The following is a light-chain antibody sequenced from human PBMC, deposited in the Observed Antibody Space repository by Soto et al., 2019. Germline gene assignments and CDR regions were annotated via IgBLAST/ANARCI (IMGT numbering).Light chain of an antibody. CDR2: GVS. CDR1: QPVNSGY. J-gene: IGKJ1*01. CDR3: QVYGSSPKT. V-gene: IGKV3-20*01. Sequence: IVLTQSPGTLSLSPGEGATLSCRASQPVNSGYLAWYQQKPGQAPRLLMYGVSTRDTGIPDRFSGSGAGTDLTLTISRLEPGDVAVYYCQVYGSSPKTFGQGPEVESK.